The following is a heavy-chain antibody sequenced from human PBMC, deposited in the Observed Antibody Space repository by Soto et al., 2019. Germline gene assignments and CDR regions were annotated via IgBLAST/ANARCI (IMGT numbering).Heavy chain of an antibody. D-gene: IGHD6-6*01. CDR1: GYTFTSYG. CDR2: ISAYNGDT. V-gene: IGHV1-18*01. CDR3: AKSLYSSSSYADY. J-gene: IGHJ4*02. Sequence: ASVKVSCKASGYTFTSYGINWVRQAPGQGLEWMGWISAYNGDTNYAQNLRGRVTMTTDTSTTTAYMELRSLRSDDTAVYYCAKSLYSSSSYADYWGQGTLVTVS.